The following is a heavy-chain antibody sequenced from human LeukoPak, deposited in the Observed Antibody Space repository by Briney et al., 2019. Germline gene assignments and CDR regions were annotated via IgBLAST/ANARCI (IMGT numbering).Heavy chain of an antibody. J-gene: IGHJ5*02. CDR3: TRRGPPATKWFDP. Sequence: VASVKVSCKTSGYTFTSHGINWVRQAPGQGLEWMGWISTYNGDTNSAQKFQGRVTLTTDTSTSTAYMELRSLRYDDTAVYYRTRRGPPATKWFDPWGQGTLVTVSS. V-gene: IGHV1-18*01. D-gene: IGHD3-10*01. CDR2: ISTYNGDT. CDR1: GYTFTSHG.